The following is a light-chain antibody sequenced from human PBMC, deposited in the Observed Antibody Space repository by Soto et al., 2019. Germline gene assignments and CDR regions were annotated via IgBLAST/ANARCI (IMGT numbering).Light chain of an antibody. V-gene: IGKV1-5*03. CDR2: KAS. CDR3: QQYNSYQYT. CDR1: QSISSW. J-gene: IGKJ2*01. Sequence: DIQMTQSPSTLSASVGDRVTITCRASQSISSWLAWYQQKPGKAPKLLIYKASSLEGGIPSRFSGSGSETEFTLTISSRQPEDCATYYCQQYNSYQYTFGQGTKLEIK.